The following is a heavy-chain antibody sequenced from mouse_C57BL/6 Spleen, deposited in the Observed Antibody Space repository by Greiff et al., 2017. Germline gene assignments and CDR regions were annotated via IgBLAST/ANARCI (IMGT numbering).Heavy chain of an antibody. J-gene: IGHJ3*01. CDR1: GYTFTSYW. CDR3: AREDSNYSY. D-gene: IGHD2-5*01. Sequence: QVQLQQPGAELVKPGASVKLSCKASGYTFTSYWMHWVKQRPGQGLEWIGMIHPNSGSTNYNEKFKSKATLTVDKSSSTAYMQRSSLTSEDSAVYYCAREDSNYSYWGQGTLVTVSA. CDR2: IHPNSGST. V-gene: IGHV1-64*01.